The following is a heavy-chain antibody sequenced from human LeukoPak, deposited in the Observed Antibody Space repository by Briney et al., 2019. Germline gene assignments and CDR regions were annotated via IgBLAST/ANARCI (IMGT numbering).Heavy chain of an antibody. V-gene: IGHV3-48*01. CDR2: ISSSSSTI. Sequence: GGSQRLSCAASGLTISSYSMNWVRQAPGKGLQWVSYISSSSSTIYYADSVKGRFTISRDNAKNSLYLQMNSLRAEDTAVYYCARALWFVETFPAYWGQGTLVTVSS. J-gene: IGHJ4*02. CDR3: ARALWFVETFPAY. D-gene: IGHD3-10*01. CDR1: GLTISSYS.